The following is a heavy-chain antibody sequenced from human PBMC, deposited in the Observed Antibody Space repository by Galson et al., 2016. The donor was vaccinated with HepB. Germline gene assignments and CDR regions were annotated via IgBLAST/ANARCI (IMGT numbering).Heavy chain of an antibody. Sequence: SLRLSCAASGFTFSSFGIHWVRQAPGKGLEWVASIWFDGSNEKYGASVMGRFTISRDNSKNMLNLQMNSLRVEDTAVYYCAREMATRQNYFDRWGQGALVTVSS. D-gene: IGHD5-24*01. J-gene: IGHJ4*02. V-gene: IGHV3-33*01. CDR3: AREMATRQNYFDR. CDR2: IWFDGSNE. CDR1: GFTFSSFG.